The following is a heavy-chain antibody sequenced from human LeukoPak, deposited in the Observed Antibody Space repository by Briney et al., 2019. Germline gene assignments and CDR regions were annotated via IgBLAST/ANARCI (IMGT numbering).Heavy chain of an antibody. V-gene: IGHV3-48*04. D-gene: IGHD1-26*01. Sequence: PGGSLRLSCTASGFTFRKYWLHWVRQAPGKGLEWVSYISSGISTIYYADSVKGRFTISRDNAKNSLYLQMNSLRAEDTAVYYCATDGKVGAPHFDYWGQGTLVTVSS. CDR3: ATDGKVGAPHFDY. CDR1: GFTFRKYW. CDR2: ISSGISTI. J-gene: IGHJ4*02.